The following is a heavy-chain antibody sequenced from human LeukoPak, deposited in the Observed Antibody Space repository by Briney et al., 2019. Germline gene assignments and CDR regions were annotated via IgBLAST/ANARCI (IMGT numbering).Heavy chain of an antibody. D-gene: IGHD2-2*01. CDR2: ISSSSRTI. V-gene: IGHV3-48*01. J-gene: IGHJ4*02. CDR1: GFTFSTYS. CDR3: ARGLLTGQPPPYYFDY. Sequence: GGSLRLSCVASGFTFSTYSLNWVRQAPGKGLEWISYISSSSRTIYYADSVKGRFTISRDNAKNSLYLHMYSLRAEDTAVYYCARGLLTGQPPPYYFDYWGQGTLVTVSS.